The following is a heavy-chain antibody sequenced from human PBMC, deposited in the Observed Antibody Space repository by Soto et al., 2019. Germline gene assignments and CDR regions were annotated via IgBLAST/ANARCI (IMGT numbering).Heavy chain of an antibody. CDR3: ARASPSDIFTGPDAFDF. J-gene: IGHJ3*01. D-gene: IGHD3-9*01. CDR1: GYSFTSYW. V-gene: IGHV5-51*01. CDR2: IYPGDSDT. Sequence: GESLKISCKGSGYSFTSYWIGWVRQMPGKGLEWMGIIYPGDSDTRYSPSFQGQVTISADKSISTAYLQWSSLKASDTAMYYCARASPSDIFTGPDAFDFWGQGTMVPVSS.